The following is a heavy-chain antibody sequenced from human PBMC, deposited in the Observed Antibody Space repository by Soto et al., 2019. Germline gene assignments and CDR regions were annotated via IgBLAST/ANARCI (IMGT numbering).Heavy chain of an antibody. CDR2: IYHSGSR. J-gene: IGHJ6*02. V-gene: IGHV4-4*02. CDR3: ASHLGLFGLLGRLGLYDYYGMDV. D-gene: IGHD3-16*01. Sequence: SETLSRTCGVSGGSISSSNWWSWVRQPPGKGREWIGEIYHSGSRNYNPSLKSRVTISLHHSKNQPSLKLSSVTPAHTAVFYCASHLGLFGLLGRLGLYDYYGMDVWGQGTTVTVSS. CDR1: GGSISSSNW.